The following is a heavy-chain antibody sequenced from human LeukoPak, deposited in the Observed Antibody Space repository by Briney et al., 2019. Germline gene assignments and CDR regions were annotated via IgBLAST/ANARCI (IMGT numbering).Heavy chain of an antibody. CDR1: GFTFSSYW. CDR2: INHNGNVN. CDR3: ARGARWSAFDY. V-gene: IGHV3-7*03. J-gene: IGHJ4*02. Sequence: GGSLRLSCAASGFTFSSYWMNWARQAPGKGLEWVASINHNGNVNYYVDSVKGRFTISRDNAKNSLYLQMSNLRAEDTAVYFCARGARWSAFDYWGQGTLVTVSS. D-gene: IGHD3-3*01.